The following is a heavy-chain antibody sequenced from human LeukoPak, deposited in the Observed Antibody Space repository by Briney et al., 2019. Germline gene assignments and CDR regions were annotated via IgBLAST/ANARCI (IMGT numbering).Heavy chain of an antibody. CDR1: GFTFSSYA. D-gene: IGHD4-17*01. CDR2: ISSSSSYI. Sequence: GGSLRLSCAASGFTFSSYAMSWVRQAPGKGLEWVSSISSSSSYIYYADSVKGRFTISRDNAKNSLYLQMNSLRAEDTALYYCARSGDYGESFDSWGQGTLVTVSS. J-gene: IGHJ4*02. V-gene: IGHV3-21*04. CDR3: ARSGDYGESFDS.